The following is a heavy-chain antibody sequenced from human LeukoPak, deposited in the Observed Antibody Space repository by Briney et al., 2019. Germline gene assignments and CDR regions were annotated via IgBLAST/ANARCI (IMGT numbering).Heavy chain of an antibody. Sequence: SQTLSLTCTVSGGSISSGDYYWSWIRQPPGKGLEWIGYIYYSGSTYYNPSLKSRVTISVDTSKNQFSLKLSSVTAADTAVYYCARGKTAAGLYYYYGMDVWGQGTTVTVSS. CDR2: IYYSGST. D-gene: IGHD6-13*01. CDR1: GGSISSGDYY. V-gene: IGHV4-30-4*01. CDR3: ARGKTAAGLYYYYGMDV. J-gene: IGHJ6*02.